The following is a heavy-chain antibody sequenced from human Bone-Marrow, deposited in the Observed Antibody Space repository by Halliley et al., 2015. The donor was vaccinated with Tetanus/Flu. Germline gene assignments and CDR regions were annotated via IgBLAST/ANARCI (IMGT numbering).Heavy chain of an antibody. CDR3: VKGSQRLLRGLSPYYFDF. D-gene: IGHD3-16*02. V-gene: IGHV3-23*01. Sequence: GDGNTPYSADAVKARFTISRDNSKNTPLLQMSGLRPEDTALYYCVKGSQRLLRGLSPYYFDFWGQGTLVTVSS. CDR2: GDGNTP. J-gene: IGHJ4*02.